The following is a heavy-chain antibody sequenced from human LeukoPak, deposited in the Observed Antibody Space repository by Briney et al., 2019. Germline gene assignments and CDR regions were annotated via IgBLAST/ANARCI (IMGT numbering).Heavy chain of an antibody. Sequence: GASVKVSCKASGYTFTSYGISWVRQAPGQGLEWMGWISAYNGNTNYAQKLQGRVTMTTDTSTSTAYMEPRSLRSGDTAVYYCARGDVPGYCSSTSCQRWFDPWGQGTLVTVSS. CDR2: ISAYNGNT. CDR1: GYTFTSYG. CDR3: ARGDVPGYCSSTSCQRWFDP. V-gene: IGHV1-18*01. J-gene: IGHJ5*02. D-gene: IGHD2-2*01.